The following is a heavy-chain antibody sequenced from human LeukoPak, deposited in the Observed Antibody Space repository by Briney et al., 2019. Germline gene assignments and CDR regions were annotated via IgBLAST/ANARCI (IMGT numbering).Heavy chain of an antibody. CDR2: IIPIFGTA. V-gene: IGHV1-69*13. CDR3: ARGTAAAAEGYFDY. CDR1: GGTFSSYA. Sequence: SVKVSCKASGGTFSSYAISWVRQAPGQGLEWMGGIIPIFGTANYAQKFQGRVTITADESTSTAYMELSSLRSDDTAVYYCARGTAAAAEGYFDYWGQGTLVTVSS. D-gene: IGHD6-13*01. J-gene: IGHJ4*02.